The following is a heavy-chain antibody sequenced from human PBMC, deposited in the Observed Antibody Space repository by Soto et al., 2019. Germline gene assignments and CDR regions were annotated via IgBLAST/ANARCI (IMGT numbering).Heavy chain of an antibody. CDR3: AHSRIAAAGTDPFVY. CDR2: IYWNDDK. J-gene: IGHJ4*02. Sequence: SGPTLVNPTQTLTLTCTFSGFSLSTSGVGVSWIRQPPGKALEWLALIYWNDDKRYGPSLKSRLTITKDTSKNQVVLTMTNMDPVDTATYYCAHSRIAAAGTDPFVYWGQGTLVNVSS. CDR1: GFSLSTSGVG. D-gene: IGHD6-13*01. V-gene: IGHV2-5*01.